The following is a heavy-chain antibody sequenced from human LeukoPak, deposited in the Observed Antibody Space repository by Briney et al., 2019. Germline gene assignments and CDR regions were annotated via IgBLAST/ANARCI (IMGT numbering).Heavy chain of an antibody. CDR3: ARAGDSSGYYPDAFDI. V-gene: IGHV4-31*03. D-gene: IGHD3-22*01. Sequence: SETLSLTCTVSGGSLSSGGYYWSWIRQHPGKGLEWIGYIYYSGSTYYNPSLKSRVTISVDTSKNQFSLKLSSVTAADTAVYYCARAGDSSGYYPDAFDIWGQGTMVTVSS. J-gene: IGHJ3*02. CDR2: IYYSGST. CDR1: GGSLSSGGYY.